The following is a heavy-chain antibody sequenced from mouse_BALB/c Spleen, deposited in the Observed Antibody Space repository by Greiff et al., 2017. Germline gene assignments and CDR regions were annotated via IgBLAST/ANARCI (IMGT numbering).Heavy chain of an antibody. CDR1: GFTFSSYA. Sequence: EVKLMESGGGLVKPGGSLKLSCAASGFTFSSYAMSWVRQTPEKRLEWVASISSGGSTYYPDSVKGRFTISRDNARNILYLQMSSLRSEDTAMYYCASYDYEADFDYWGQGTTLTVSS. CDR3: ASYDYEADFDY. CDR2: ISSGGST. V-gene: IGHV5-6-5*01. J-gene: IGHJ2*01. D-gene: IGHD2-4*01.